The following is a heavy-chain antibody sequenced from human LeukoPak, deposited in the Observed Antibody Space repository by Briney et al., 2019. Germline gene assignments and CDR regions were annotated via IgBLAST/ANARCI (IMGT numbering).Heavy chain of an antibody. CDR3: AKGTSSSCYSAPNY. V-gene: IGHV3-23*01. D-gene: IGHD2-15*01. Sequence: GGSLRLSCAASGFTFSSYAMNWVRQAPGKGLEWVSAICSNDNNTYYANSVKGRFTISRDNSKNTLSLQLNSLRAEDTAVYYCAKGTSSSCYSAPNYWGQGTLVTVPS. J-gene: IGHJ4*02. CDR1: GFTFSSYA. CDR2: ICSNDNNT.